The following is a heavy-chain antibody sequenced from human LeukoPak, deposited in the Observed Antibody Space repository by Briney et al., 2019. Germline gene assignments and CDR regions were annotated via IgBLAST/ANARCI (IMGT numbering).Heavy chain of an antibody. Sequence: GGSLRLSCAASGFTFSSYSMNWVRQAPGKGLEWVSSISSSSSYIYYADSVKGRFTISRDNAKKSMYLEMNSLRAEDTAVYYCARPSNEGQWLVGQGVDYWGQGTLVTVSS. CDR2: ISSSSSYI. D-gene: IGHD6-19*01. V-gene: IGHV3-21*01. CDR3: ARPSNEGQWLVGQGVDY. J-gene: IGHJ4*02. CDR1: GFTFSSYS.